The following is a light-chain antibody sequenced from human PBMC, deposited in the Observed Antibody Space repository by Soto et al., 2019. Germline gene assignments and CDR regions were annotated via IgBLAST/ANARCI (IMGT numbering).Light chain of an antibody. CDR3: PQHHRCPLL. CDR2: WAS. Sequence: TPAPESPAVSLRERAATDSKSSQSVLFSANNRNYLAWYQKRLGQPPKLLFYWASTRESGVPDRFSGSGSGPAFTRTISSPPAEAVLVYYCPQHHRCPLLFGGGTKVDIK. V-gene: IGKV4-1*01. CDR1: QSVLFSANNRNY. J-gene: IGKJ4*01.